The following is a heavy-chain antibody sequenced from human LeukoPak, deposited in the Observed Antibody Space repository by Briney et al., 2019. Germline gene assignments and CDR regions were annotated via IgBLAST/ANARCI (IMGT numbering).Heavy chain of an antibody. CDR2: IIPIFGTA. Sequence: SVKVSCKASGGTFSSYAISWVRQAPGQGLEWMGGIIPIFGTANYAQKFQGRVTITADESTSTAYMELSSLRSEDTAVYYCARGPRRVVPAAILGFDYWGQGTLVTVSS. CDR1: GGTFSSYA. CDR3: ARGPRRVVPAAILGFDY. J-gene: IGHJ4*02. V-gene: IGHV1-69*13. D-gene: IGHD2-2*01.